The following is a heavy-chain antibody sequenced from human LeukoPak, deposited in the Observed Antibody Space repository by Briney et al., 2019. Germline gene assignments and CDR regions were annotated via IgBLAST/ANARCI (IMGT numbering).Heavy chain of an antibody. CDR2: TSASGGST. D-gene: IGHD1-14*01. J-gene: IGHJ4*02. Sequence: GGSLRLSCAASGFTFNRYAMSWVRQAPGKGLKWVSTTSASGGSTYYADSVKGRFTISRDNAKNSLYLQMNSLRDEDTAVYYCARDGNPFDYWGQGTLVTVSS. CDR3: ARDGNPFDY. V-gene: IGHV3-23*01. CDR1: GFTFNRYA.